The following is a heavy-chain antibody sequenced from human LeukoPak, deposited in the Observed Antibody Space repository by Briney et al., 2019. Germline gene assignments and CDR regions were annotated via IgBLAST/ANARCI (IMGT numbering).Heavy chain of an antibody. V-gene: IGHV4-4*07. CDR2: IYTSGST. Sequence: SETLSLTCTVSGGSISSYYWSWIRQPAGKGLEWIGRIYTSGSTHYHPSLKSRVTMSVDTSKNQFSLKLSSVTAADTAVYYCASGYYDFWSGFPSWFDPWGQGTLVTVSS. CDR1: GGSISSYY. D-gene: IGHD3-3*01. J-gene: IGHJ5*02. CDR3: ASGYYDFWSGFPSWFDP.